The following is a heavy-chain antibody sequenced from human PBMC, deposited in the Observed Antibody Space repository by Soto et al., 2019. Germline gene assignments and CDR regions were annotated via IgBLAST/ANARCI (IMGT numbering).Heavy chain of an antibody. CDR1: GYTFTSYA. D-gene: IGHD6-19*01. CDR2: INAGNGNT. CDR3: ARGPAKQWLVGWFDP. Sequence: ASVKVSCKASGYTFTSYAMHWVRQAPGQRLEWMGWINAGNGNTKYSQKFQGRVTITRDTSASTAYMELSSLRSEDTAVYYCARGPAKQWLVGWFDPWGQGTLVTVSS. V-gene: IGHV1-3*01. J-gene: IGHJ5*02.